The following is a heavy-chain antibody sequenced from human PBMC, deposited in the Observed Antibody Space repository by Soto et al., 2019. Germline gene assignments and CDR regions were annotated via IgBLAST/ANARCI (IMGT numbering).Heavy chain of an antibody. Sequence: QVQLVESGGGVVQPGRSLRLSCAASGFTFSSYAMHWVRQAPGKGLEWVAVISYDGSNKYSADSVKGRFTISRDNSKNTLYLQMTSLRAEDTAVYYCASAESGWWKEAFEIWGQGTMVTVSS. D-gene: IGHD6-19*01. CDR1: GFTFSSYA. CDR2: ISYDGSNK. CDR3: ASAESGWWKEAFEI. J-gene: IGHJ3*02. V-gene: IGHV3-30-3*01.